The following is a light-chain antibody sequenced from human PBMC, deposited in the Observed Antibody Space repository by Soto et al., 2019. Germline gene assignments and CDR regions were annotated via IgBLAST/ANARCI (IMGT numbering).Light chain of an antibody. CDR2: LNSDGSH. V-gene: IGLV4-69*01. Sequence: QLVLTQSPSASDSLGASVKLTCTLSSGHSSYAIAWHQQQPEKGPRYLMKLNSDGSHSKGDGIPDRFSGSSSGAERYLTISSLQSEDEADYYCQTWGTGILVFGTGTKVTVL. CDR3: QTWGTGILV. CDR1: SGHSSYA. J-gene: IGLJ1*01.